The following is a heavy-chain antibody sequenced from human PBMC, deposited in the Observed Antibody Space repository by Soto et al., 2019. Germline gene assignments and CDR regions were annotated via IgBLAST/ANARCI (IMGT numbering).Heavy chain of an antibody. V-gene: IGHV4-31*03. J-gene: IGHJ3*02. CDR3: ARDFPYCSGGSCYPTRGAFDI. CDR1: GDSISSGGYY. Sequence: QVQLQESGPGLVKTSQTLSLTCTVSGDSISSGGYYWTWIRQPPGKGLEWIGYIYSSGSTYYNPSLKSRITISLDTSKNLFSLRLSSVTAADTAVYYCARDFPYCSGGSCYPTRGAFDIWGRGTMVTVSS. CDR2: IYSSGST. D-gene: IGHD2-15*01.